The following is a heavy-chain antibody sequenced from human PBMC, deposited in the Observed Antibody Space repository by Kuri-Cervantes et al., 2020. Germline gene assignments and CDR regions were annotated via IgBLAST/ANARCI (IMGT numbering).Heavy chain of an antibody. CDR1: GFTFSDYY. J-gene: IGHJ4*02. CDR3: ARDPLGGDYFDY. CDR2: ISSSGSTI. V-gene: IGHV3-11*04. D-gene: IGHD3-16*01. Sequence: GGSLRLSCAASGFTFSDYYMSWIRQAPGKGLEWVSYISSSGSTIYYADSVKGRFTISRDNSKNTLYLQMNSLRAEDTAVYYCARDPLGGDYFDYWGQGTLVTVSS.